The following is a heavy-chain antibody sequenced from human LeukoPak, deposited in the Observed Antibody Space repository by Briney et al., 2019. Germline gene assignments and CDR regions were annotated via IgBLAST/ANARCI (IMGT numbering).Heavy chain of an antibody. Sequence: ASETLSLTCTVSGGSISSYYWSWIRQPPGKGLEWIGYIYYSGSTNYNPSLKSRVTISVDTSKNQFSLNLSSVTAADTAVYYCARTPRYFDLWGQGTLVTVSS. CDR3: ARTPRYFDL. D-gene: IGHD3-9*01. V-gene: IGHV4-59*01. CDR2: IYYSGST. CDR1: GGSISSYY. J-gene: IGHJ4*02.